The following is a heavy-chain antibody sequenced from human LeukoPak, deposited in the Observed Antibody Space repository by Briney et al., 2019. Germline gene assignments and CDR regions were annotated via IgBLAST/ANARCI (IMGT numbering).Heavy chain of an antibody. CDR1: GFTFSTYA. V-gene: IGHV3-23*01. CDR3: ATEDVLRFLEWFY. Sequence: PGGSLRLSCAASGFTFSTYAMSWVRQAPGKGLEWVSAISSSSYSTYYADSVKGRFTISRDNSKNTVYLQMSSLRAEDTAVYYCATEDVLRFLEWFYWGQGTLVTVSS. J-gene: IGHJ4*02. CDR2: ISSSSYST. D-gene: IGHD3-3*01.